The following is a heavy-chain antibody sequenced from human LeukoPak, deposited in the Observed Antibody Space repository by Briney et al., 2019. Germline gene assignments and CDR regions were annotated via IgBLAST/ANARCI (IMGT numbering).Heavy chain of an antibody. D-gene: IGHD3-22*01. CDR2: ISSSGSTI. CDR1: GFTISSHS. V-gene: IGHV3-48*04. Sequence: GGSLRLSCVVSGFTISSHSMSWVRQAPGKGLEWVSYISSSGSTIYYADSVKGRFTISRDNAKNSLYLQMNSLRAEDTAVYYCARDPNYYDGSGYDLDYWGQGTLVTVSS. J-gene: IGHJ4*02. CDR3: ARDPNYYDGSGYDLDY.